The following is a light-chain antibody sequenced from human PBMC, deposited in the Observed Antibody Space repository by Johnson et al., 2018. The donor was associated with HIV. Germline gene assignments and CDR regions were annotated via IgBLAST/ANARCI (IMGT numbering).Light chain of an antibody. CDR3: GTWDSSLSTFYV. CDR2: DNN. V-gene: IGLV1-51*01. J-gene: IGLJ1*01. Sequence: QSVLTQPPSVSAAQGQKVTISCSGSTSNIGNNYVSWYQHLPRTAPKLLIYDNNKRPSGIPDRFSGSKSGTSATLGITGLQTGAEADYYCGTWDSSLSTFYVFGTGTKVTVL. CDR1: TSNIGNNY.